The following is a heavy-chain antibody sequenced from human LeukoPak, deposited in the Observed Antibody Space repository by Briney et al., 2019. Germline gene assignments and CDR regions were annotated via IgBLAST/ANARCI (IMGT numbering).Heavy chain of an antibody. V-gene: IGHV4-31*03. CDR3: ARDAEYYYDSSGYSAFDI. Sequence: PSETLSLTCTVSGGSISSGGYYWSWIRQHPGKGLEWIGYIYYSGSTYYSPSLKSRVTISVDTSKNQFSLKLSSVTAADTAVYYCARDAEYYYDSSGYSAFDIWGQGTMVTVSS. CDR2: IYYSGST. CDR1: GGSISSGGYY. J-gene: IGHJ3*02. D-gene: IGHD3-22*01.